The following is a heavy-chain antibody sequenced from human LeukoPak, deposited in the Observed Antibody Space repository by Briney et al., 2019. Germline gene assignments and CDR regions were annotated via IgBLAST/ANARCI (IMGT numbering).Heavy chain of an antibody. CDR3: ARFGSSSRTAPFEC. D-gene: IGHD1-26*01. CDR1: GGSMSSYY. Sequence: PSETLSLTCTVSGGSMSSYYWSWIRQPPGKGLEWIGYIYYSGSTAYNPSLQSRVTISLDTSKSQFSLKVNSVTAADTAVYYCARFGSSSRTAPFECWGQGTLVTVSS. J-gene: IGHJ4*02. CDR2: IYYSGST. V-gene: IGHV4-59*01.